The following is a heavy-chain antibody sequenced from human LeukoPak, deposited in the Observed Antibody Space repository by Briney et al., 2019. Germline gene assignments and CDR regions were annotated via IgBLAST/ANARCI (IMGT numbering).Heavy chain of an antibody. Sequence: SQTLSLTCTVSGGSISSGTYYWSWIRQPAGKGLEWIGRIYTSGSTNYNPSLKSRITISVDTSKNQFSLKLSSVTAADTAVYYCARRAHYYDSSGYYLFDCWGQGTLVTVSS. CDR2: IYTSGST. J-gene: IGHJ4*02. CDR1: GGSISSGTYY. V-gene: IGHV4-61*02. D-gene: IGHD3-22*01. CDR3: ARRAHYYDSSGYYLFDC.